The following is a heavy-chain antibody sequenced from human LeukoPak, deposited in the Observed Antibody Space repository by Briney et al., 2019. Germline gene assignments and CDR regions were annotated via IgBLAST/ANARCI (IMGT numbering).Heavy chain of an antibody. CDR2: ISYDGSNK. V-gene: IGHV3-30*03. D-gene: IGHD2/OR15-2a*01. CDR1: GFTFSSYG. Sequence: PGRSLRLSCAASGFTFSSYGMHWVRQAPGKGLEWVAVISYDGSNKYYADSVKGRFTISRDNSKNTLYLQMNSLRAEDTAVYYCARSMGMEPGYYYYMDVWGKGTTVTVSS. J-gene: IGHJ6*03. CDR3: ARSMGMEPGYYYYMDV.